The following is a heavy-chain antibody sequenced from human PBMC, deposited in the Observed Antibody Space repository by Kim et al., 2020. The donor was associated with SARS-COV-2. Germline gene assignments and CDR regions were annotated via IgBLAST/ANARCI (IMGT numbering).Heavy chain of an antibody. D-gene: IGHD2-2*02. J-gene: IGHJ4*02. CDR1: GFAFSNYA. Sequence: GGSLRLSCAASGFAFSNYAMTWVRQAPGRGLEWVSSISGSGDNTLYADSVKGRFTISRDNSNTLYLQTNSLRADDTAVYYCAKGRGSSTTSCYNYWGPGILVTVSS. CDR2: ISGSGDNT. CDR3: AKGRGSSTTSCYNY. V-gene: IGHV3-23*01.